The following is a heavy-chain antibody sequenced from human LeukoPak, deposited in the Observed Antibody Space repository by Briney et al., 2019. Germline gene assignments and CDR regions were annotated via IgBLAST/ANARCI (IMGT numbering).Heavy chain of an antibody. V-gene: IGHV4-31*03. CDR1: GCSISSGGYY. D-gene: IGHD5-18*01. Sequence: SQTLSLTCTVSGCSISSGGYYWSWIRQHPGKGLVWIGYIYYSGSTYYNPSLKSRVTISEDTSKNQSALELSSVTAADTGVYYYARAYSYGYYYYYGMDVWGKGTTVTVSS. J-gene: IGHJ6*04. CDR2: IYYSGST. CDR3: ARAYSYGYYYYYGMDV.